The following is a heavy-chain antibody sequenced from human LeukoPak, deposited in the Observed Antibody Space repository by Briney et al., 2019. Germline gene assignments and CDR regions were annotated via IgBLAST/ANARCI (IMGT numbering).Heavy chain of an antibody. V-gene: IGHV1-24*01. Sequence: ASVKVSCKVSGYTLTELSMHWVRQAPGKGLEWMGGFDPEDGETIYAQKFQGRVTMTEDTSTDTAYMELSSLRSEDTAVYYCAIDPYYYGSGSPPFRGMDVWGQGTTVTVSS. CDR1: GYTLTELS. CDR2: FDPEDGET. J-gene: IGHJ6*02. D-gene: IGHD3-10*01. CDR3: AIDPYYYGSGSPPFRGMDV.